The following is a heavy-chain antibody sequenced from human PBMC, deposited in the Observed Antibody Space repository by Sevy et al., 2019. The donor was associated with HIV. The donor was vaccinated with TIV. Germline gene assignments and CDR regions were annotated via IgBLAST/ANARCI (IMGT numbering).Heavy chain of an antibody. D-gene: IGHD2-15*01. CDR1: GFTFSSYA. CDR2: ISYDGSNK. Sequence: GGSLRLSCAASGFTFSSYAMHWVRQAPGKGLEWVAVISYDGSNKYYADSVKGRFTISRDNSKNTLYLQMNSLRAEDTAVYYWGGDCSGGSCYRLVDYWGQGTLVTVSS. V-gene: IGHV3-30-3*01. CDR3: GGDCSGGSCYRLVDY. J-gene: IGHJ4*02.